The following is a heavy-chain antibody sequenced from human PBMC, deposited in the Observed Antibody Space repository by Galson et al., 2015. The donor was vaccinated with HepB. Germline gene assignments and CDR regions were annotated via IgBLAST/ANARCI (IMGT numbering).Heavy chain of an antibody. J-gene: IGHJ3*02. CDR1: AFTFGDSG. D-gene: IGHD4/OR15-4a*01. Sequence: SLRLSCAASAFTFGDSGMSWFRQAPGKGLEWVGFIRKKAFGGTTAYAASVKVRFTISSDDSKVIAYLQMDSLESEDTAVYYCTRVLFYHGANTDAFDIWGQGTMVTVSS. CDR3: TRVLFYHGANTDAFDI. V-gene: IGHV3-49*03. CDR2: IRKKAFGGTT.